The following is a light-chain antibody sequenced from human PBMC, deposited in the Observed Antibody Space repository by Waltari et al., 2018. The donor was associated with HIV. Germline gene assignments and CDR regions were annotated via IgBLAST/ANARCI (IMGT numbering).Light chain of an antibody. J-gene: IGLJ2*01. CDR2: SNN. CDR1: NSHIGSNT. CDR3: AAWDDSLNGVV. V-gene: IGLV1-44*01. Sequence: QSVLTQPPSASGTPGQRVTISCSGRNSHIGSNTVNWYQQLPGTAPKLPIHSNNPRPSGVPDRFSGSKSGTSASLAISGLQSEDEADYYCAAWDDSLNGVVFGGGTKLTVL.